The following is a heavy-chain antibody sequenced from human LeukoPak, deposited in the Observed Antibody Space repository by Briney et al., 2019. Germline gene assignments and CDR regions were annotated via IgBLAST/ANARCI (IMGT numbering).Heavy chain of an antibody. V-gene: IGHV3-30*04. D-gene: IGHD3-9*01. CDR1: GFTFTDYA. Sequence: GTSLRLSCVASGFTFTDYAFNWVRQTPGKGMEWVAIISSDGNTQSYADPLKGRFTISRDNFRDTVFLELTTLRPEDTGLYYCVRDLTSGARFDFWGPGTPVTVSS. CDR3: VRDLTSGARFDF. CDR2: ISSDGNTQ. J-gene: IGHJ4*01.